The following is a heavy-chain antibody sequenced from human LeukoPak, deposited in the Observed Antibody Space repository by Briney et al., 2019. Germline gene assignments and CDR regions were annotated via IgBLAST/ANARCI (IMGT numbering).Heavy chain of an antibody. V-gene: IGHV4-61*02. D-gene: IGHD3-3*01. J-gene: IGHJ4*02. CDR3: AREEWLAIDY. CDR1: GGSIISGSYY. Sequence: TSETLSLTCTVSGGSIISGSYYWSWIRQPAGKGLEWIGRMYTSGSTNYNPSLKSRVTISVDTSKNQFSLKLSSVTAADTAVYYCAREEWLAIDYWGQGTLVTVSA. CDR2: MYTSGST.